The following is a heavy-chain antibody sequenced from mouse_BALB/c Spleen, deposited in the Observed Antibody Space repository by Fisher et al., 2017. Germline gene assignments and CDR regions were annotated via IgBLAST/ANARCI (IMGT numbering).Heavy chain of an antibody. CDR3: ARGGDYEDAMDY. Sequence: RFTISRDNPKNTLFLQMTSLRSEDTAMYYCARGGDYEDAMDYWGQGTSVTVSS. J-gene: IGHJ4*01. V-gene: IGHV5-17*02. D-gene: IGHD2-4*01.